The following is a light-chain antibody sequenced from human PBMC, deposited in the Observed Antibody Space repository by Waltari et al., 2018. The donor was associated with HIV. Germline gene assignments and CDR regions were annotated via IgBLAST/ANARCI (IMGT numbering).Light chain of an antibody. Sequence: DIQMTQSPSTLSASVGDRVTITYRASQNINDWLAWYQQKPGQAPKLLIHRTGVLESGVPSRFSGTGFGTEFTLTISSLQPDDFATYYCQQYENFRTFGQGTEVAIK. V-gene: IGKV1-5*03. CDR2: RTG. CDR3: QQYENFRT. CDR1: QNINDW. J-gene: IGKJ1*01.